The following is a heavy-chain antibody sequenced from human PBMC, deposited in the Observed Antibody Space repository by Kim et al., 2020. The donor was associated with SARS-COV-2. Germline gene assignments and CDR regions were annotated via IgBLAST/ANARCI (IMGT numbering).Heavy chain of an antibody. V-gene: IGHV1-46*01. D-gene: IGHD2-15*01. CDR3: ASAWVREDMLIDY. CDR1: GYTFTSYY. CDR2: INPSGGST. J-gene: IGHJ4*02. Sequence: ASVKVSCKASGYTFTSYYMHWARQAPGQGLEWMGIINPSGGSTSYAQKFQGRVTMTRDTSTSTVYMELSSLRSEDTAVYYCASAWVREDMLIDYWGQGTLVTVSS.